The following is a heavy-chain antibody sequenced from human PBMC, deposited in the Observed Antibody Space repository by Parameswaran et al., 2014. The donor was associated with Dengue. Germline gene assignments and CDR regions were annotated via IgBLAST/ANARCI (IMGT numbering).Heavy chain of an antibody. J-gene: IGHJ6*02. CDR2: IKQDGSEK. V-gene: IGHV3-7*04. Sequence: VRQMPGKGLEWVANIKQDGSEKYYVDSVKGRFTISRDNAKNSLYLQMNSLRAEDTAVYYCARDQGDFWTGYYYGMDVWGQGTTVTVSS. D-gene: IGHD3/OR15-3a*01. CDR3: ARDQGDFWTGYYYGMDV.